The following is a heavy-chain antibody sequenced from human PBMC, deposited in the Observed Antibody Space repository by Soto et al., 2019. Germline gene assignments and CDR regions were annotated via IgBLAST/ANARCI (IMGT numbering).Heavy chain of an antibody. CDR1: GGSISSYY. J-gene: IGHJ5*02. D-gene: IGHD3-3*01. CDR3: ARVKREGVPYDFQWFDP. V-gene: IGHV4-59*01. CDR2: IYYSGNT. Sequence: PSETLSLTCTVSGGSISSYYWSWIRQPPGKELEWIGYIYYSGNTDYNPSLKSRVTISVDTSKNQFSLKLSSVTASDTAVYYCARVKREGVPYDFQWFDPWGQGTLVTVSS.